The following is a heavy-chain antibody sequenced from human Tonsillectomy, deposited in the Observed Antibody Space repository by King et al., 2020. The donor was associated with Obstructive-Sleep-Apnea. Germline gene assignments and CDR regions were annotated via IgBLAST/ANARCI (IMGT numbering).Heavy chain of an antibody. CDR1: GGSISRGGYY. V-gene: IGHV4-31*01. D-gene: IGHD3-10*01. Sequence: QVQLQESVPGLVKPSQTLSLTCTVSGGSISRGGYYWSWIRQHPGKSLEWVGDIDYSGSTYYNPSLQRLVTISVDTSKNQFSLKLSSVTAADTAVYYCARAGDYYGSGNRIGYWGQGTLVTVSS. CDR2: IDYSGST. J-gene: IGHJ4*02. CDR3: ARAGDYYGSGNRIGY.